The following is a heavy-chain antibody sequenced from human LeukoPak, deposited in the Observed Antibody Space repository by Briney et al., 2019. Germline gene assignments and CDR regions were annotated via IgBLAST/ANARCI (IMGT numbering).Heavy chain of an antibody. Sequence: GESLKISCKSSGYSFTNYRIGWVRQMPGKGLEWIGIIYPRDSDTRYSPSFQGQVTISVDKSISTAYLQWSRLKASDTAMYYCARRSDCTSGICYFDYWGQGTLVTVSS. CDR2: IYPRDSDT. V-gene: IGHV5-51*01. D-gene: IGHD2-8*01. CDR3: ARRSDCTSGICYFDY. J-gene: IGHJ4*02. CDR1: GYSFTNYR.